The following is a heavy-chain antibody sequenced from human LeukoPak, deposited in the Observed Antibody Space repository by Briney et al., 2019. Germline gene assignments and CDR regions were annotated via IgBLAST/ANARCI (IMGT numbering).Heavy chain of an antibody. Sequence: PGGSLRLSCAASGFTFSSYAMSWVRQAPEKGLEWVSAVSGSGGNTYYADSVKGRFTISRDNSKNTVYLQMNSLRAEDTAVFYCARGRKYNLLTGYYLVPPLDYWGQGTLVTVSS. CDR3: ARGRKYNLLTGYYLVPPLDY. V-gene: IGHV3-23*01. CDR1: GFTFSSYA. D-gene: IGHD3-9*01. J-gene: IGHJ4*02. CDR2: VSGSGGNT.